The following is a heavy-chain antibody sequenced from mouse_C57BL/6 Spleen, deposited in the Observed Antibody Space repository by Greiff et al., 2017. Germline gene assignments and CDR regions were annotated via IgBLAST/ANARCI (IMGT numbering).Heavy chain of an antibody. J-gene: IGHJ2*01. V-gene: IGHV10-1*01. CDR3: GRQALDY. CDR1: GFSFNTYA. CDR2: IRSKSNKYAT. Sequence: EVKLMESGGGLVQPKGSLKLSCAASGFSFNTYAMNWVRQAPGKGLEWVARIRSKSNKYATYYADSVKDRFTISRDDSESMLYLQMNNLKTEDTAVYYCGRQALDYGGQGTTLTVSS.